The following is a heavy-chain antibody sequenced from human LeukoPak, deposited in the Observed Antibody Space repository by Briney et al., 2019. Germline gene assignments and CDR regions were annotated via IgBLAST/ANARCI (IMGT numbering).Heavy chain of an antibody. CDR1: GFTFSTYG. V-gene: IGHV3-23*01. Sequence: PGGSLRLSCAASGFTFSTYGMSWVRQAPAKGLEWVSAITGSGGSAFYADSVKGRFTISRDNSKNTLYLQMDSLRAEDTAIYYCAKIGLTSSASAYWGQGTLVTVSS. CDR3: AKIGLTSSASAY. D-gene: IGHD2-8*01. CDR2: ITGSGGSA. J-gene: IGHJ4*02.